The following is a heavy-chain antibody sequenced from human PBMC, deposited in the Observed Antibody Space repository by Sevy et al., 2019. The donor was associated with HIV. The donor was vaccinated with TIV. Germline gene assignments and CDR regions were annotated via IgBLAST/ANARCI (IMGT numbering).Heavy chain of an antibody. J-gene: IGHJ4*02. D-gene: IGHD2-15*01. CDR2: IIPILGTA. CDR3: ARGYCSGGSCYSGDEYDFDH. Sequence: ASVKVSCKASGVTFSRYAISWVRQAPGQGLEWMGGIIPILGTANYAQKFQGRVTITADKSTSTAYMELSRLRSEDTAVYYCARGYCSGGSCYSGDEYDFDHWRQGTSVTVSS. V-gene: IGHV1-69*06. CDR1: GVTFSRYA.